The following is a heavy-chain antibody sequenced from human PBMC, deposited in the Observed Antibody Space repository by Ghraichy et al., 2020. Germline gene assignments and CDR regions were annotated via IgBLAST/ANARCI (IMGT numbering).Heavy chain of an antibody. CDR1: GGSISSSIYY. Sequence: SETLSLTCTVSGGSISSSIYYWGWIRQPPGKGLEWIGSIYYSGSTYYNPSLKSRVTISVDTSKNQFSMKLSSVTAAETAVYYCARLGEDYGDYSVPDYWGQGTLVTVSS. V-gene: IGHV4-39*01. D-gene: IGHD4-17*01. CDR3: ARLGEDYGDYSVPDY. CDR2: IYYSGST. J-gene: IGHJ4*02.